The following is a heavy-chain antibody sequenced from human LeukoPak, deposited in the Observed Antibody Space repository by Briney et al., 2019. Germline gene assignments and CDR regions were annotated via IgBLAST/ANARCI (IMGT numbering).Heavy chain of an antibody. D-gene: IGHD3-22*01. Sequence: GGSLRLSCAASGFTFSSYAMSWVRQAPGKGLEWVSAISGSGGSTYYADSVKGRFTISRDNSKNTLYLQMNSLRAEDTAVYYCAKNRDYYDSRGYYLDWGQGTLVTVSS. CDR3: AKNRDYYDSRGYYLD. J-gene: IGHJ4*02. CDR1: GFTFSSYA. V-gene: IGHV3-23*01. CDR2: ISGSGGST.